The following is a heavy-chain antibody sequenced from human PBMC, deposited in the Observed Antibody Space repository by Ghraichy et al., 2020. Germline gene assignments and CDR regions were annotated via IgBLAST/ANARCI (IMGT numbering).Heavy chain of an antibody. CDR2: ISAYNGNT. CDR3: ARLDYDSSGYRPRYFDY. D-gene: IGHD3-22*01. V-gene: IGHV1-18*04. J-gene: IGHJ4*02. CDR1: GYTFTSYG. Sequence: ASVKVSCKASGYTFTSYGISWVRQAPGQGLEWMGWISAYNGNTNYAQKLQGRVTMTTDTSTSTAYMELRSLRSDDTAVYYCARLDYDSSGYRPRYFDYWGQGTLVTVSS.